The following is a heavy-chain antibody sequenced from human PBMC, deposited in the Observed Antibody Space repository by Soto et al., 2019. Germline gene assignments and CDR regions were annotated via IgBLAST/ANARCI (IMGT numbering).Heavy chain of an antibody. J-gene: IGHJ6*02. CDR3: ARGHRYGMAV. Sequence: QVQLVESGGGLVKPGGSLRLSCAASGFTFSDYYMSWIRQAPGKGLEWVSYITSSSSYTNYADSVKGRFTISRDTAKNSLYLKMNSLRAEDTAVYYCARGHRYGMAVWGQGTTVTVSS. CDR2: ITSSSSYT. V-gene: IGHV3-11*05. CDR1: GFTFSDYY.